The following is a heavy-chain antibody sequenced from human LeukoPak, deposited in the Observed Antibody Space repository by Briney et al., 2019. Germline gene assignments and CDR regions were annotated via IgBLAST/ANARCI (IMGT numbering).Heavy chain of an antibody. V-gene: IGHV1-46*01. D-gene: IGHD1-1*01. CDR1: GYTFTSYY. CDR3: ARDFVRTGWPSLGAFDI. J-gene: IGHJ3*02. CDR2: INPSGGST. Sequence: ASVKVSCKASGYTFTSYYMHWVRQAPGQGLEWMGIINPSGGSTSYAQKFQGRVTMTRDMSTSTVYMELSSLRSEDTAVYYCARDFVRTGWPSLGAFDIWGQGTMVTVSS.